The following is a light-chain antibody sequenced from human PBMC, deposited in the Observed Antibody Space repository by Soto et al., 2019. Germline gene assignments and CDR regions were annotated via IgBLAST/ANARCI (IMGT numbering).Light chain of an antibody. CDR1: QSVTSY. V-gene: IGKV3-20*01. CDR2: GTS. J-gene: IGKJ1*01. Sequence: EIVLTQSPGTLSLSPGERATLSCRASQSVTSYLAWYQQKPGQAPRLLIYGTSSRAAGIPDRFSGSGSGTDFTLTSSRLEPEDCAVYYCQYYDNPTPLTFVQGTKVEIK. CDR3: QYYDNPTPLT.